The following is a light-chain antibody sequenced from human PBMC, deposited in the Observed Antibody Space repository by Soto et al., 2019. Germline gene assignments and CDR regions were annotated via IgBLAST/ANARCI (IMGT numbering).Light chain of an antibody. V-gene: IGLV2-23*01. Sequence: QSALTQPASVSGSPGQSITISCTGTSSDVGSYNLVSWYQHHPGKAPKLMIYEGSKRPSGVSNRFSGSKSGNTASLTFSGLQAEDEADYYCCSYAGSSTYVFGTGTKVTVL. J-gene: IGLJ1*01. CDR1: SSDVGSYNL. CDR2: EGS. CDR3: CSYAGSSTYV.